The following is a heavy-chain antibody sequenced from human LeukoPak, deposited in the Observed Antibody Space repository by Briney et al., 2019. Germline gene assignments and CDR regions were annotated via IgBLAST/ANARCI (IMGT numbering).Heavy chain of an antibody. D-gene: IGHD3-10*01. V-gene: IGHV3-48*01. CDR1: GFSFSSYS. CDR2: ISSGSSSI. CDR3: AKGSGEDGDFADY. Sequence: PGGSLRLSCVASGFSFSSYSMNWVRQAPGKGLEWVSYISSGSSSIYYADSVKGRFTISRDNAKNSLYLQMNSLRPEDTANYYCAKGSGEDGDFADYWGQGALVTVSS. J-gene: IGHJ4*02.